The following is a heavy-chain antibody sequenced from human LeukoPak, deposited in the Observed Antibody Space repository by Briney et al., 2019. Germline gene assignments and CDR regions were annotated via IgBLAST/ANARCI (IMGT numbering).Heavy chain of an antibody. V-gene: IGHV3-49*03. D-gene: IGHD6-19*01. CDR1: GFTVSSNY. CDR3: TTVGSGWYNGY. J-gene: IGHJ4*02. CDR2: IRSKAYGGTT. Sequence: PGGSLRLSCAASGFTVSSNYMSWFRQAPGKGLEWVGFIRSKAYGGTTEYAASVKGRFTISRDDSKSIAYLQMNSLKTEDTAVYYCTTVGSGWYNGYWGQGTLVTVSS.